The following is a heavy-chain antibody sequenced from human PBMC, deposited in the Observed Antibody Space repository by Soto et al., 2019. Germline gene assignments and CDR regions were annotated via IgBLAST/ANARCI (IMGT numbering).Heavy chain of an antibody. CDR3: ARFYGSGNFPYDY. CDR2: INVYTGNT. D-gene: IGHD3-10*01. Sequence: QVQLVQSGAEIKKPGASVAVSCKASGYTFTTYGITWVRQAPGQGLEWMGWINVYTGNTDYAQKVQGRVTMTTDTSTSTAYMELRSLRSDDTAVYYCARFYGSGNFPYDYWGQGTLVTVSS. V-gene: IGHV1-18*01. CDR1: GYTFTTYG. J-gene: IGHJ4*02.